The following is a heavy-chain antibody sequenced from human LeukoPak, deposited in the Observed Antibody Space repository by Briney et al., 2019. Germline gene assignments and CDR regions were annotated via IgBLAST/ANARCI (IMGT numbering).Heavy chain of an antibody. CDR2: INHSGST. D-gene: IGHD6-13*01. V-gene: IGHV4-34*01. CDR1: GGSFSGYY. CDR3: ARTLPARTTKYSSSWHY. J-gene: IGHJ4*02. Sequence: SETLSLTCAVYGGSFSGYYWSWIRQPPGKGLEWIGEINHSGSTNYNPSLKSRVTISVDTSKNQFSLKLSSVTAADTAVYYCARTLPARTTKYSSSWHYWGQGTLVTVSS.